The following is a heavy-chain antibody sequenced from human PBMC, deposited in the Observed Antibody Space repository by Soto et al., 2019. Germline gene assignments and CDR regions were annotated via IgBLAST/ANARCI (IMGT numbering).Heavy chain of an antibody. CDR2: IYYSGST. J-gene: IGHJ4*02. Sequence: PSETLSLTCTVSGGSISSGDYYWSWIRQPPGKGLEWIGYIYYSGSTYYNPSLKSRVTISVDTSKNQFSLKLSSVTAADTAVYYCARGGELGIYFDYWGQGTMVTVYS. V-gene: IGHV4-30-4*01. CDR3: ARGGELGIYFDY. CDR1: GGSISSGDYY. D-gene: IGHD6-6*01.